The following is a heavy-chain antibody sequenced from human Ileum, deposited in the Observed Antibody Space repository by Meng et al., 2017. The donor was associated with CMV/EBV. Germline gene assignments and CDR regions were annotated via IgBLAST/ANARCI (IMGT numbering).Heavy chain of an antibody. CDR2: INPDGGDK. J-gene: IGHJ4*02. Sequence: GGSLRLSCAVSGFTFPAYWLSWVRQAPGKGLEWVANINPDGGDKYYGDSVKGRFTISRDNANNSLFLQMNSLRAEDTAVYYCTRYPTVSGDFFWGQGTLVTVSS. V-gene: IGHV3-7*01. CDR3: TRYPTVSGDFF. D-gene: IGHD3-10*01. CDR1: GFTFPAYW.